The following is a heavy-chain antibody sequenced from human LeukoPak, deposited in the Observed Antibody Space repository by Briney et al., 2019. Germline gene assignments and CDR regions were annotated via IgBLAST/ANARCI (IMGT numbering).Heavy chain of an antibody. Sequence: SETLSLTCAVYGGSFSGYYWSWIRQPPGKGLEWSGEINHSRSTNYNPSLKSRVTISVDTSKNQFSLKLSSVTAADTAVYYCARGVVAATFWFDPWGQGTLVTVSS. J-gene: IGHJ5*02. D-gene: IGHD2-15*01. V-gene: IGHV4-34*01. CDR2: INHSRST. CDR1: GGSFSGYY. CDR3: ARGVVAATFWFDP.